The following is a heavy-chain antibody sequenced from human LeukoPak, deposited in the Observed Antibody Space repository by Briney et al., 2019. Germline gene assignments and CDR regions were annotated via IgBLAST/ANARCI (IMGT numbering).Heavy chain of an antibody. CDR2: ISYSGST. CDR1: GGSISSDGFC. CDR3: ARGPAYCDF. Sequence: PSQTLSLTCTVSGGSISSDGFCWSWVRQHPGKGLEWIGYISYSGSTSYNPSLKRRVSVSLDTSKSQFSLKLTSATAADTAVYFCARGPAYCDFWGQGTLVTVSS. V-gene: IGHV4-31*03. J-gene: IGHJ4*02. D-gene: IGHD1-14*01.